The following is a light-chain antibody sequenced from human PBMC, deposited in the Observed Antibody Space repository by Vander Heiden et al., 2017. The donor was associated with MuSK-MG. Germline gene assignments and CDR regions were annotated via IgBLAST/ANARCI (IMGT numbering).Light chain of an antibody. CDR2: WAS. J-gene: IGKJ3*01. Sequence: DIVMTQSPDSLAVSLGERATINCKASQSVLYSSNNKNYLAWYQQKPGQPPNLLIYWASPRESGVPDRFSGSGSGTDFTLTISSLQAEDVAVYYCQQYYNTPFTFGPGTKVDIK. V-gene: IGKV4-1*01. CDR3: QQYYNTPFT. CDR1: QSVLYSSNNKNY.